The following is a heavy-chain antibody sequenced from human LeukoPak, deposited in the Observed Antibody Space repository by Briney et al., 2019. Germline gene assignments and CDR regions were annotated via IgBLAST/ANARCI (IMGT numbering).Heavy chain of an antibody. CDR2: IYYNGNT. Sequence: SETLSLTCTVSGGSISSSSYYWGWIRQPPGKGLEWIGTIYYNGNTYYNPSLKSRVTISEDTSRNQFSLKLSSVPAADTAIYYCARLPSGYTSSLGVFDYWGQGTLVTASS. CDR3: ARLPSGYTSSLGVFDY. CDR1: GGSISSSSYY. V-gene: IGHV4-39*01. D-gene: IGHD6-13*01. J-gene: IGHJ4*02.